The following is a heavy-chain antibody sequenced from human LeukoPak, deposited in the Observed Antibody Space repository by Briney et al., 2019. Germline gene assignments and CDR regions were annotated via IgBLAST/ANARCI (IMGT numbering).Heavy chain of an antibody. V-gene: IGHV3-64D*06. CDR2: ISSNGGST. CDR1: GFTFSSYA. D-gene: IGHD3-10*01. CDR3: VKLGGYYGSGTHYYDY. J-gene: IGHJ4*02. Sequence: GASLRLSSAASGFTFSSYAMSWVRQAPGKGLEYVSAISSNGGSTYYADSVKGRFTISRDNSKNTLYLQMSSLRAEDTAVYYCVKLGGYYGSGTHYYDYWGQGTLVTVSS.